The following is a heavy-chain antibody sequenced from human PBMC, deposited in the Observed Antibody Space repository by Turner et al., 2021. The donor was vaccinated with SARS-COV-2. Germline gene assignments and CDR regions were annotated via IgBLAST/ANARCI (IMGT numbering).Heavy chain of an antibody. D-gene: IGHD3-22*01. CDR1: GFTFSSYG. J-gene: IGHJ4*02. V-gene: IGHV3-30*03. CDR3: AVTMIAIFHY. Sequence: QVQLVESGGGVVQPGRSLRLSCAASGFTFSSYGMHWVRQAPGKGLEWVAVISYDGSNKNYADSVKGRFTISRDNSKNTLYLQMNSLRAEDAAIYYCAVTMIAIFHYWGQGTLVTVSS. CDR2: ISYDGSNK.